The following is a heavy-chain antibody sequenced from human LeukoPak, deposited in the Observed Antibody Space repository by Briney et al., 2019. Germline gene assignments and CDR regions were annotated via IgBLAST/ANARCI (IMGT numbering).Heavy chain of an antibody. CDR3: ARDPYYGSGSYAHTPYYFDY. D-gene: IGHD3-10*01. Sequence: SSETLSLTCTVSNGSISSHYWSWIRQAPGKGLEWIGYIYYSGSINYNPSLRSRVTISLDTTKNQFSLKLSSVTAADTAVYYCARDPYYGSGSYAHTPYYFDYWGQGTLVTVSS. CDR1: NGSISSHY. CDR2: IYYSGSI. J-gene: IGHJ4*02. V-gene: IGHV4-59*11.